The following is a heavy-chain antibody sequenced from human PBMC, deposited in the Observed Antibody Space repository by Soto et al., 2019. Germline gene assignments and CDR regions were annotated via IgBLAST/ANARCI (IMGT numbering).Heavy chain of an antibody. Sequence: QVQLVQSGAEVKKPGSSVKVSCKASGGPFSSYTISWVRQAPGQGLEWMGRIIPILGEAKYAQKFQGRVTIHADKSTSSAYLELSSLRSEDTAVYYCASIYGDYADWGQGTLVTVSS. V-gene: IGHV1-69*02. CDR2: IIPILGEA. CDR3: ASIYGDYAD. J-gene: IGHJ4*02. CDR1: GGPFSSYT. D-gene: IGHD4-17*01.